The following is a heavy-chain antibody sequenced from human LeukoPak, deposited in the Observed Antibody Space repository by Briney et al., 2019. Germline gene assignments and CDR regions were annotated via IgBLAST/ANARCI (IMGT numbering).Heavy chain of an antibody. CDR3: ARGWRHDY. D-gene: IGHD2-15*01. J-gene: IGHJ4*02. V-gene: IGHV4-39*07. Sequence: SETLSLTCTVSGVSISGSTYYWGWIRHPPGKGLIWIGSIYYSGCTYYNSSLKSRVTVSVDTSKNQFSLKLSSVTAADTAVYYCARGWRHDYWGQGTLVTVSS. CDR2: IYYSGCT. CDR1: GVSISGSTYY.